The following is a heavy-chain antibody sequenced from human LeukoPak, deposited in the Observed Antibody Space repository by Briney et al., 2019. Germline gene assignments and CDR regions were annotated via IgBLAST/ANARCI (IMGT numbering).Heavy chain of an antibody. Sequence: PGRSLRHSCAASGFTFDDYAMHWVRQAPGKGLEWVSGITWNSGSIAYADSVKGRFTISRDNAKNSLYLQMNSLRAEDTALYYCAKDRSGSYYDAFNMWGQGTMVTVSS. CDR2: ITWNSGSI. D-gene: IGHD1-26*01. CDR1: GFTFDDYA. J-gene: IGHJ3*02. CDR3: AKDRSGSYYDAFNM. V-gene: IGHV3-9*01.